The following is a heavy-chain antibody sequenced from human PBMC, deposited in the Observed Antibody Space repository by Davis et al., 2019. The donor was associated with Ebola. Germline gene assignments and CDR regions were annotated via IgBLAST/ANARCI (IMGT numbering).Heavy chain of an antibody. CDR1: GLIVRDNY. J-gene: IGHJ3*02. V-gene: IGHV3-53*01. CDR2: LGTSADT. Sequence: GGSLRPSFAASGLIVRDNYMSWARQAPGKGREWVSTLGTSADTYYADSVKGRFTISRDNSKNTLYLQMNGLRVEDTAIYYCAKDTSNIWFDIWGQGTNVTVSS. CDR3: AKDTSNIWFDI. D-gene: IGHD1-26*01.